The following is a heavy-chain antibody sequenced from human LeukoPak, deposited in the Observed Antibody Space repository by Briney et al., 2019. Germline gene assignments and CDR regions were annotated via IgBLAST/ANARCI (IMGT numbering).Heavy chain of an antibody. D-gene: IGHD1-1*01. CDR1: GFTFSNYA. CDR2: INRPPDST. CDR3: AKVHGVPY. V-gene: IGHV3-23*01. Sequence: GGSLRLSCAASGFTFSNYAMSWVRQAPGKGLEWVSGINRPPDSTFAADSVKGRFTISRDNSKNTLYLQMNSLRVEDTALYYCAKVHGVPYWGQGTLVTVSS. J-gene: IGHJ4*02.